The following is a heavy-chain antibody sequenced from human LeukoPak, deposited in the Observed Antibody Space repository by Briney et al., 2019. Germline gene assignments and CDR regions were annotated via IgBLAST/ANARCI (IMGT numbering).Heavy chain of an antibody. Sequence: GASVKVSCKASGYTFTSYGINWVRQAPGQGLEWMGWISAYNGDTNYAQKLQGRVTMTTDTSTSTAYMELRSLRSDDTAVYYCARGSMVRGVIINYYYYYYMDVWGKGTTVTVSS. D-gene: IGHD3-10*01. V-gene: IGHV1-18*01. CDR3: ARGSMVRGVIINYYYYYYMDV. CDR2: ISAYNGDT. J-gene: IGHJ6*03. CDR1: GYTFTSYG.